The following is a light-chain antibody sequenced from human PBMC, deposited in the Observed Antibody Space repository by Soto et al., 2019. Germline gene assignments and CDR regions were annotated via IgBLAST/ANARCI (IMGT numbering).Light chain of an antibody. CDR3: SSHAAGSTLI. J-gene: IGLJ2*01. CDR2: DVT. V-gene: IGLV2-14*03. CDR1: SSDVGGYNE. Sequence: QSALTQPASVSGSPGQSTNISCTGTSSDVGGYNEVSWYQQRPGKVPKLMIYDVTNRPSGVSNRFFGSKSGNTASLTISGLHADDEAYYYCSSHAAGSTLIFGGGTKVTVL.